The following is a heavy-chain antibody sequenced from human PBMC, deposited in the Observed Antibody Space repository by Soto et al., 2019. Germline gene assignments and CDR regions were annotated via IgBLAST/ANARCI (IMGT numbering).Heavy chain of an antibody. CDR3: AKDSNYYDSSGYYYPGFGALDY. CDR2: ISYDGSNK. CDR1: GFTFSSYG. Sequence: GGSLRLSCAASGFTFSSYGMHWVRQAPGKGLEWVAVISYDGSNKYYADSVKGRFTISRDNSKNTLYLQMNSLRAEDTAVYYCAKDSNYYDSSGYYYPGFGALDYWGQGTLVTVSS. D-gene: IGHD3-22*01. V-gene: IGHV3-30*18. J-gene: IGHJ4*02.